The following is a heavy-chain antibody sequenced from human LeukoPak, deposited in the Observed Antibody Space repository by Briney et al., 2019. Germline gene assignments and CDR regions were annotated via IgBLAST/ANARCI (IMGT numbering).Heavy chain of an antibody. D-gene: IGHD5-24*01. CDR1: GFTFSSYW. J-gene: IGHJ5*02. CDR3: AREMVGDGYNPANWFDP. V-gene: IGHV3-74*01. Sequence: GGSGRLSCAASGFTFSSYWMHWVRQAPGKGLVWVSRINSDGSSTSYADSVKGRFTISRDNAKNTLYLQMNSLRAEDTAVYYCAREMVGDGYNPANWFDPWGQGTPVTVSS. CDR2: INSDGSST.